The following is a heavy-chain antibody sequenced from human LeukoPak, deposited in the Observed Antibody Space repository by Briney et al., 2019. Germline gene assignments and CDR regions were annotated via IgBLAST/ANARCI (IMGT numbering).Heavy chain of an antibody. CDR3: ARDLSGIAGYTYGRGIDY. D-gene: IGHD5-18*01. CDR2: ISWNSGSI. J-gene: IGHJ4*02. Sequence: GGSLRLPCAASGFTFDDYAMHWVRQAPGKGLEWVSGISWNSGSIGYADSVKGRFTISRDNAKTSLYLQMNSLRAEDTAVYYCARDLSGIAGYTYGRGIDYWGQGTLVTVSS. V-gene: IGHV3-9*01. CDR1: GFTFDDYA.